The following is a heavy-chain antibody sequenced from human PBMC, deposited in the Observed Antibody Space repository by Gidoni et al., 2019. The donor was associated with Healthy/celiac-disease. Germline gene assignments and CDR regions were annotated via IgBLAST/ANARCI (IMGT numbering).Heavy chain of an antibody. CDR3: ARLYGDYVGFDY. D-gene: IGHD4-17*01. J-gene: IGHJ4*02. V-gene: IGHV4-39*01. Sequence: QLQLQESGPGLVKPSETLSLTCPVSGGSISSSSYYWGWIRQPPGKGLEWIGSIYYSWSTYYNPSLKSRVTISVDTSKNQFSMKLSSVTAADTAVYYCARLYGDYVGFDYWGQGTLVTVSS. CDR1: GGSISSSSYY. CDR2: IYYSWST.